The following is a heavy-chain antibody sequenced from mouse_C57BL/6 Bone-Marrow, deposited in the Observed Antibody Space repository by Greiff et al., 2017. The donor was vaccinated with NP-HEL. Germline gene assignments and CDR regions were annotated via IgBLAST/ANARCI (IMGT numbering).Heavy chain of an antibody. CDR3: AFTTPFDY. D-gene: IGHD1-1*01. J-gene: IGHJ2*01. Sequence: VQLQQPGAELVRPGTSVKLSCKASGYTFTSYWMHWVKQRPGQGLEWIGVIDPSDSYTNYNQKFKGKATLTVDTSSSTAYMQLSSLTSEDSAVYYGAFTTPFDYWGQGTTLTVSS. CDR2: IDPSDSYT. CDR1: GYTFTSYW. V-gene: IGHV1-59*01.